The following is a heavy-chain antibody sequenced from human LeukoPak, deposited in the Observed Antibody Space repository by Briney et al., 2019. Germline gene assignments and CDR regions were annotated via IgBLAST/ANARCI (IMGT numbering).Heavy chain of an antibody. J-gene: IGHJ5*02. V-gene: IGHV4-4*07. CDR3: ARVLKQQLVPDNWFDP. Sequence: SETLSLTCTVSGGSISSYYWSWIRQPAGKGLEWIGRIYTSGSTNYNPSLKSRVTISVDTSKNQFSLKLSSVTAADTAVYYCARVLKQQLVPDNWFDPWGQGTLVTVSS. D-gene: IGHD6-13*01. CDR1: GGSISSYY. CDR2: IYTSGST.